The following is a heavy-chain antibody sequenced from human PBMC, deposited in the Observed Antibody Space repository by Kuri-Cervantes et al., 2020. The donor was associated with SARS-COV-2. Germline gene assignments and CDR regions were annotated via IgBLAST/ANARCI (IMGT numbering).Heavy chain of an antibody. Sequence: ETLSLTCTVSGGSISSSSYYWGWIRQPPGKGLEWIGSIYYSGSTYYNPSLKSRVTISVDTSKNQFSLKLSSVTAADTAVYYCARQIVLVPAAIGDPWPSLDYWGQGTLVTVSS. CDR2: IYYSGST. CDR1: GGSISSSSYY. D-gene: IGHD2-2*01. V-gene: IGHV4-39*01. J-gene: IGHJ4*02. CDR3: ARQIVLVPAAIGDPWPSLDY.